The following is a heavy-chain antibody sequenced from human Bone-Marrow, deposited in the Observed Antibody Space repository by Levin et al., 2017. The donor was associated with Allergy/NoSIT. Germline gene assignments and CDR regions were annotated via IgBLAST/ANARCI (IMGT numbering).Heavy chain of an antibody. J-gene: IGHJ2*01. CDR3: ARGREYWYFDL. D-gene: IGHD1-26*01. CDR2: IYYSGST. Sequence: SETLSLTCSVSGDSIRNYYWSWIRQPPGKVPEWIGYIYYSGSTSYNPSLKSRVIISVDTSRNQVCLNLSSVTAADTAVYYCARGREYWYFDLWGRGTLVTVSS. V-gene: IGHV4-59*01. CDR1: GDSIRNYY.